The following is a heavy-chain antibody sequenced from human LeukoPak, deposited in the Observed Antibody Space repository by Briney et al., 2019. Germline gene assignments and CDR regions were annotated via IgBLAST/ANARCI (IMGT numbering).Heavy chain of an antibody. J-gene: IGHJ6*02. D-gene: IGHD6-19*01. CDR3: ARTRYSSGWYYYYYGMDV. Sequence: SETLSLTCTVSGGSVSSGSYYWSWLRQPPGKGLEWIGYIYYSGSTYYNPSLKSRVTISVDTSKNQFSLKLSSVTAADTAVYYCARTRYSSGWYYYYYGMDVWGQGTTVTVSS. V-gene: IGHV4-61*01. CDR2: IYYSGST. CDR1: GGSVSSGSYY.